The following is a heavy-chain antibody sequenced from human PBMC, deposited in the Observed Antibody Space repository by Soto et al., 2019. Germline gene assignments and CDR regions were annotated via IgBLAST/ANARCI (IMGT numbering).Heavy chain of an antibody. Sequence: QVQLVESGGGLVKPGGSLRLSCAASGFTFSDYYMSWIRQAPGKGLEWVSYISSSSYTNYADSVKGRFTISRDNAKTSLYLQMNSLRDEDTAVYHCARTIAAAGGRRYFDLWSRGTLVTVSS. D-gene: IGHD6-13*01. CDR1: GFTFSDYY. CDR2: ISSSSYT. V-gene: IGHV3-11*05. J-gene: IGHJ2*01. CDR3: ARTIAAAGGRRYFDL.